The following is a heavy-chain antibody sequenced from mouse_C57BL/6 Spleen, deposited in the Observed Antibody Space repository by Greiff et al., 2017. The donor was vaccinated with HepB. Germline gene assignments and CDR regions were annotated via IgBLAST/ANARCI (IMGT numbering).Heavy chain of an antibody. CDR2: ISGGGGNT. J-gene: IGHJ2*01. V-gene: IGHV5-9*01. Sequence: EVQLVESGGGLVKPGGSLKLSCAASGFTFSSYTMSWVRQTPEKRLEWVATISGGGGNTYYPDSVKGRFTISRDNAKNTLYLQMSSLRSEDTALYYCARPYYGNYGAYYFDYWGQGTTLTVSS. CDR1: GFTFSSYT. CDR3: ARPYYGNYGAYYFDY. D-gene: IGHD2-10*01.